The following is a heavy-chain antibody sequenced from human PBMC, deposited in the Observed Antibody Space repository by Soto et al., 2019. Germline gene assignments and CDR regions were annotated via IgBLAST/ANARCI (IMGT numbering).Heavy chain of an antibody. J-gene: IGHJ4*02. V-gene: IGHV3-23*03. CDR1: GFSINNYA. CDR3: AKESMPEHYGDTLFDY. CDR2: CRSRWSA. Sequence: GGSLRLSCAASGFSINNYAVSWVRQAPGKGLEWVSTCRSRWSAYHSETVRGRFSVARDRSQNTVDLQISVLRPEDSAVYYCAKESMPEHYGDTLFDYWGQGTRVTVSS. D-gene: IGHD4-17*01.